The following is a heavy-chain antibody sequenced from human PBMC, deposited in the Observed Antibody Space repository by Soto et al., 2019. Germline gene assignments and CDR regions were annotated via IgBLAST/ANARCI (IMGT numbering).Heavy chain of an antibody. Sequence: GGSLRLSCAASGFTFSSYAMHWVRQAPGKGLEWVAVISYDGSNKYYADSVKGRFTISRDNSKNTLYLQMNSLRAEDTAVYYCARDLRAGTIFFVAQSRGYYYYGMDGWGQGTTVTVSS. CDR1: GFTFSSYA. CDR2: ISYDGSNK. D-gene: IGHD6-19*01. V-gene: IGHV3-30-3*01. CDR3: ARDLRAGTIFFVAQSRGYYYYGMDG. J-gene: IGHJ6*02.